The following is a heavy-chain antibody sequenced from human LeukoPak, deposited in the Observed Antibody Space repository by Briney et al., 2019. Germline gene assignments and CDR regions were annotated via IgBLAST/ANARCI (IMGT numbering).Heavy chain of an antibody. Sequence: GESLKISCKGSGYSFTSYWIGWVRQMPGKGLEWMGIIYPGDSDTRYSPSFQGQVTISADKSISTAYLQWSSLKASDTAMYYCARHLLSFGVGYDLDYWGQGTLATVSS. D-gene: IGHD5-12*01. J-gene: IGHJ4*02. CDR2: IYPGDSDT. CDR3: ARHLLSFGVGYDLDY. CDR1: GYSFTSYW. V-gene: IGHV5-51*01.